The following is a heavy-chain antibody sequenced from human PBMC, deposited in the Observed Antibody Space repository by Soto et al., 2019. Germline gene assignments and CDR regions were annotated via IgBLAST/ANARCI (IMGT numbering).Heavy chain of an antibody. CDR3: ARVLGWYQLPYVFDP. D-gene: IGHD2-2*02. Sequence: SETHSLTSAVYGGSFSGYYWSWIRQPPGKGLEWIGEINHSGSTNYNPSLKSRVTISVDTSKNQFSLKLSSVTAADTAVYYCARVLGWYQLPYVFDPWGQGTLVTVSS. J-gene: IGHJ5*02. CDR2: INHSGST. V-gene: IGHV4-34*01. CDR1: GGSFSGYY.